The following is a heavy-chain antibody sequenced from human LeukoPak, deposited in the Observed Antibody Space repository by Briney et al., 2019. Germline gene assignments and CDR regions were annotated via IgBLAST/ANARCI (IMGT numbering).Heavy chain of an antibody. CDR3: ARGGSDYTPYNY. CDR2: ISAYNGNT. CDR1: GGTFSSYA. D-gene: IGHD4-11*01. J-gene: IGHJ4*02. Sequence: ASVKVSCKAPGGTFSSYAISWVRQAPGQGLEWMGWISAYNGNTNYAQKLQGRVTMTTDTSTSTAYMELRSLRSDDTAVYYCARGGSDYTPYNYWGQGTLVTVSS. V-gene: IGHV1-18*01.